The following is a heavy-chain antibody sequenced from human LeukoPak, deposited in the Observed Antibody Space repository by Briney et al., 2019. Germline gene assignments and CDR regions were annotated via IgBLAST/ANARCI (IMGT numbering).Heavy chain of an antibody. CDR3: ARDLMTTLFEVDY. Sequence: PGGSLRLSCAASGFTFSSYSMNWVRQAPGKGLEWVSYISSSSSTIYYADSVKGRFTISRDNAKNSLYLQMNSLRAEDTAVYYCARDLMTTLFEVDYWGQGTLVTVSS. V-gene: IGHV3-48*01. CDR1: GFTFSSYS. D-gene: IGHD4-11*01. CDR2: ISSSSSTI. J-gene: IGHJ4*02.